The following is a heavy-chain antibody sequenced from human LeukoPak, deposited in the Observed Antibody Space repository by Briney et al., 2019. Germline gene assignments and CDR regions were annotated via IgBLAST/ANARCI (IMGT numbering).Heavy chain of an antibody. CDR1: GFTFSDHY. CDR3: ATALVGATVWDAVDI. CDR2: TRNKANSYTT. V-gene: IGHV3-72*01. D-gene: IGHD1-26*01. Sequence: GGSLRLFCAASGFTFSDHYMDWVRQAPGKGLEWVGRTRNKANSYTTEYAASVKGRFTISRDDSKNSLYLQMNSLKTEDTAVYYCATALVGATVWDAVDIWGQGTMVTVSS. J-gene: IGHJ3*02.